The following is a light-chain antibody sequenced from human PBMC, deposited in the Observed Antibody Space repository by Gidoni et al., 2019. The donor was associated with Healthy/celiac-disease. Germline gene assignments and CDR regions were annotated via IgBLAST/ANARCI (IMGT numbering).Light chain of an antibody. CDR3: QKNT. J-gene: IGKJ4*01. V-gene: IGKV3-11*01. CDR1: QSVSSY. Sequence: EIVLTQSPATLSLSPGERATLSCRASQSVSSYLAWYQQKPGQAPRLLIYDASNRATGIPARFSGSGSRTDFTLTISSLEPEDFAVYYCQKNTFXGXTKVEIK. CDR2: DAS.